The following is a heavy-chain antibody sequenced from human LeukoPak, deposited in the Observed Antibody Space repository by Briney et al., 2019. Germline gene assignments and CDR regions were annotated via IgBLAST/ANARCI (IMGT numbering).Heavy chain of an antibody. CDR3: GRGGPVAVAAAGGRSDL. J-gene: IGHJ4*02. CDR2: TTNKNNGYTT. CDR1: GFTLSDHY. V-gene: IGHV3-72*01. D-gene: IGHD6-13*01. Sequence: GGSLRPSCAASGFTLSDHYMDWVRRAPGKGLEWVGRTTNKNNGYTTEYAASVQGRFTISRDDSKNSLYLQMNSLRVEDTAVYYCGRGGPVAVAAAGGRSDLWGQGTLVTVSS.